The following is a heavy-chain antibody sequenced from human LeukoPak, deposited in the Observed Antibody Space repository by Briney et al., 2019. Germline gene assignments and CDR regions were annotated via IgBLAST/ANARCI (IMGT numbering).Heavy chain of an antibody. D-gene: IGHD3-10*01. CDR3: ADGGYGSGSYSLDY. CDR2: ITHSGST. Sequence: PSETLSLTCAVYGGSFSGYYWSWLRQPPGKGLEWIGEITHSGSTNSSPSLKSRVTISVDTSRNQFSLKLSSVTAADTAVYYCADGGYGSGSYSLDYWGQGTLVTVSS. CDR1: GGSFSGYY. J-gene: IGHJ4*02. V-gene: IGHV4-34*01.